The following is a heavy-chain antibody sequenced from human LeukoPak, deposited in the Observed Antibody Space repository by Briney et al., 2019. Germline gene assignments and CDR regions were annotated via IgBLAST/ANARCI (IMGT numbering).Heavy chain of an antibody. V-gene: IGHV3-74*01. Sequence: GRSLRLSCAASGFTFRSYGMHWVRQSPGKGLVWVSRFNSDGSNTRYADSVKGRFTISRDNAKNTLYLQMNSLRAEDTAVYYCAREGTLAEFDYWGQGTLVTVSS. D-gene: IGHD6-19*01. CDR1: GFTFRSYG. J-gene: IGHJ4*02. CDR2: FNSDGSNT. CDR3: AREGTLAEFDY.